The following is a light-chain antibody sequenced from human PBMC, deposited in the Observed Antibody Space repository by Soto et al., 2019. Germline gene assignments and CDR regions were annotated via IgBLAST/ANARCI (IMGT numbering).Light chain of an antibody. CDR1: SSDVGGYNY. CDR3: SSFTRSSTWL. J-gene: IGLJ3*02. V-gene: IGLV2-14*01. CDR2: EVN. Sequence: QSVLTQPASVSGSPGQSITISCTGTSSDVGGYNYVSWYQQHPGKAPKLMIYEVNNRPSGVSNRFSGSKSGNTASLTISGLQAEAEADYYCSSFTRSSTWLFGGGTKLTVL.